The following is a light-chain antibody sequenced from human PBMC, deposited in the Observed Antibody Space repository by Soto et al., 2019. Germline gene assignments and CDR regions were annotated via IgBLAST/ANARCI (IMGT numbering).Light chain of an antibody. CDR3: QTYNSTLSGYV. Sequence: QSVLTQPPSVSEAPGQRVTISCTGSSSNIGAGYEAHRYQQVPGTAPKLLIYENNNRPSGVPDRFSGSKSGTSASLAITGLLAEHLAGYYRQTYNSTLSGYVLGTGTKLTVL. CDR2: ENN. CDR1: SSNIGAGYE. J-gene: IGLJ1*01. V-gene: IGLV1-40*01.